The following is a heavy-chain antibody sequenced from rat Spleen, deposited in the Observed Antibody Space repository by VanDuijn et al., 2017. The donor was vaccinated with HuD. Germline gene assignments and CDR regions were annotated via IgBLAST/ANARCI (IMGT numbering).Heavy chain of an antibody. V-gene: IGHV5S10*01. Sequence: EVQLVESGGGFVQPVRPLQLSCPASGLAFGDYFMAWVRPAPAKGLEWVATISSDGGRNFYRDSVKGRSTTSRDNAKSTLYLQMNSLRSEDTATYYCAIKERGFAYWGQGTLVTVSS. D-gene: IGHD1-10*01. CDR3: AIKERGFAY. CDR2: ISSDGGRN. J-gene: IGHJ3*01. CDR1: GLAFGDYF.